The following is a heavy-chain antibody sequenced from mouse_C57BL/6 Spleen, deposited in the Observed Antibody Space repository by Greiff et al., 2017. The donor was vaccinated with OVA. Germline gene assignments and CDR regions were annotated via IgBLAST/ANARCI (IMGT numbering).Heavy chain of an antibody. V-gene: IGHV2-6-1*01. J-gene: IGHJ4*01. CDR2: IWSDGST. CDR1: GFSLTSYG. Sequence: QVQLQQSAPGLVAPSQSLSITCTVSGFSLTSYGVHWVRQPPGKGLEWLVVIWSDGSTTYNSALKSRLSISKDNSKSQVFLKMNSLQTDDTAMYYCARQGVIPYYAMDYWGQGTSVTVSS. D-gene: IGHD2-5*01. CDR3: ARQGVIPYYAMDY.